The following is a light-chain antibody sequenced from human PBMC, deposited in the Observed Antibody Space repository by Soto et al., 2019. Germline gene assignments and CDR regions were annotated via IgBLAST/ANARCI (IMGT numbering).Light chain of an antibody. Sequence: IEMTQSPSPLSASVGDRVTITCQASQDIRNYLNWYQKKPGKAPKLLIYDASSLEAGVQSRFSGSGSGAEFTISIISLQLEDFATYVCQQYADQFTFGPGTKVDVQ. CDR1: QDIRNY. V-gene: IGKV1-33*01. CDR3: QQYADQFT. CDR2: DAS. J-gene: IGKJ3*01.